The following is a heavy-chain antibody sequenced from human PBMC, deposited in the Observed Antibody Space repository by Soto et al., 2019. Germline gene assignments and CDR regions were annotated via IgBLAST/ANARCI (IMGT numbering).Heavy chain of an antibody. V-gene: IGHV3-74*01. Sequence: VHLVESGGGLVKPGGSLRLSCPTSGFIFKMYYLHWVRQTPGKGPLWVARINDEGNNATYADSVKGRFTISRDNAKNTLYLQMDGLRVEDTGLYYCTRGPRVSSIGTGAYWGQGSLVTVST. J-gene: IGHJ4*02. CDR3: TRGPRVSSIGTGAY. D-gene: IGHD1-26*01. CDR1: GFIFKMYY. CDR2: INDEGNNA.